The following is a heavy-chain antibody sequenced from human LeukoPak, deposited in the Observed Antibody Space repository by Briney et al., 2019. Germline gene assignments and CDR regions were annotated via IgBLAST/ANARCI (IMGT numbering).Heavy chain of an antibody. Sequence: PGGTLRLSCAASGFMFSGYWMGWVRQAPGKGLEWVAEIRQDGSDKYYVDSVRGRFTISRENAKSSLSLQRNRLRVEDSAVYYCGRWGISAALDLWGQGTLVTVFS. V-gene: IGHV3-7*01. CDR3: GRWGISAALDL. CDR1: GFMFSGYW. D-gene: IGHD2-15*01. J-gene: IGHJ5*02. CDR2: IRQDGSDK.